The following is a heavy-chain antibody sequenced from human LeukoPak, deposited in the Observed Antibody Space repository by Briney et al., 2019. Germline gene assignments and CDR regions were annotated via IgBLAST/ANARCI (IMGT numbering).Heavy chain of an antibody. CDR3: ARIRSYYDFWSGYPKIFDY. CDR2: ISAYNGNT. CDR1: GYTFTSYG. D-gene: IGHD3-3*01. Sequence: GASVKVSCKASGYTFTSYGISWVRQAPGQGLEWMGWISAYNGNTNYAQKLQGRVTMTTDTSTSTAYMELRSLRSDDTAVYYCARIRSYYDFWSGYPKIFDYWGQGTLVTVSS. V-gene: IGHV1-18*01. J-gene: IGHJ4*02.